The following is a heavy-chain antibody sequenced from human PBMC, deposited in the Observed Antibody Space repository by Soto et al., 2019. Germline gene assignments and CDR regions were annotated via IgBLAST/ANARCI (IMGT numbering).Heavy chain of an antibody. V-gene: IGHV3-23*01. CDR2: ISGSGAAT. Sequence: EVQLLESGGGLVQPGGSLRLSCASSGFTFSSYGMTWVRRPPGKGLEWVSAISGSGAATYYADSVQGRFTISRDNSNNTLYLQMNSLRADDTAVYSCAKVLYGVVTYFDSWGQGPLVTVS. CDR1: GFTFSSYG. J-gene: IGHJ4*02. CDR3: AKVLYGVVTYFDS. D-gene: IGHD3-3*01.